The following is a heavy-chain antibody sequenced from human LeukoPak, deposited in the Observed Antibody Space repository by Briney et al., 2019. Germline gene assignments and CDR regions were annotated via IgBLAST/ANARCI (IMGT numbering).Heavy chain of an antibody. CDR3: ARGMATRKRQYYYYYMDV. CDR2: FNHSGST. J-gene: IGHJ6*03. V-gene: IGHV4-34*01. D-gene: IGHD5-12*01. Sequence: SETLSLTCAVLGGSFRGYYWTWIPQSPGKGLEWIGEFNHSGSTNYNPSLKSRVTILVDTSKNQFSLKLSSVTAADTAVYYCARGMATRKRQYYYYYMDVWGKGTTVTVSS. CDR1: GGSFRGYY.